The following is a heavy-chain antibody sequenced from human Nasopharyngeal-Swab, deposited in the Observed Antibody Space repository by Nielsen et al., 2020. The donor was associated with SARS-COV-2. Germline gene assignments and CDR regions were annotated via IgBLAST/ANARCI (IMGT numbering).Heavy chain of an antibody. CDR2: INPNSGGT. Sequence: SVNVSCKASGYTFTGYYMHWLRQAPGQGLEWMGRINPNSGGTNYAQKFQGRVTMTRDTSISTAYMELSRLRSDDTAVYYCASPRNRDGYNSFDYWGQGTLVTVSS. CDR1: GYTFTGYY. V-gene: IGHV1-2*06. J-gene: IGHJ4*02. D-gene: IGHD5-24*01. CDR3: ASPRNRDGYNSFDY.